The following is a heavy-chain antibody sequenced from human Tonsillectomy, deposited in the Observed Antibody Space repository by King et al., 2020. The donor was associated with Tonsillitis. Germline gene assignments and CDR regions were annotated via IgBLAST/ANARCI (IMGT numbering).Heavy chain of an antibody. CDR1: GYSFTSYW. CDR3: ARLDRDKYDSSGYKTSYFYGMDV. D-gene: IGHD3-22*01. J-gene: IGHJ6*02. CDR2: IHPTDSDT. Sequence: VQLVESGAEVKKPGESLKISCKGSGYSFTSYWIGWVRQLPGKGLEWMGVIHPTDSDTRYSPSFQGQVTISADKSISTAYLQWSSLKASDTDMYYCARLDRDKYDSSGYKTSYFYGMDVWGQGTTVTVSS. V-gene: IGHV5-51*01.